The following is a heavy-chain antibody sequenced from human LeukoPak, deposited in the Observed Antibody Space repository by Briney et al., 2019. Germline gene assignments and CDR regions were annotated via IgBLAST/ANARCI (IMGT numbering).Heavy chain of an antibody. V-gene: IGHV4-30-2*01. Sequence: SETLSLTCAVSGGSISSGGYSWSWIRQPPGKGLEWIGYIYHSGSTYYNPSLKSRVTISVDRSKNQFSLKLSSVTAADTAVYYCARAGDFWSGHHPLDYWGQGTLVTVSS. J-gene: IGHJ4*02. CDR1: GGSISSGGYS. CDR2: IYHSGST. D-gene: IGHD3-3*01. CDR3: ARAGDFWSGHHPLDY.